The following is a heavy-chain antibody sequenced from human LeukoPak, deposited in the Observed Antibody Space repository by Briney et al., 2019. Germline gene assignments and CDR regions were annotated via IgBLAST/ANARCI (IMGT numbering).Heavy chain of an antibody. CDR1: GYTFTSYY. J-gene: IGHJ4*02. CDR2: INPSGGST. CDR3: ARAYADYVPFDY. D-gene: IGHD4-17*01. Sequence: SVKVSCKASGYTFTSYYMHWVRQAPGQGLEWMGIINPSGGSTTYAQKFQGRVTMTRDTSTRTVYMELSSLRSEDTAVYYCARAYADYVPFDYWGQGTLVTVSS. V-gene: IGHV1-46*01.